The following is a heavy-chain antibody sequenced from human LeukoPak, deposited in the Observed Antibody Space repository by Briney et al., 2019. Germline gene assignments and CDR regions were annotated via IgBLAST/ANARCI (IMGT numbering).Heavy chain of an antibody. J-gene: IGHJ4*02. CDR3: ASCLFDYYYFDQ. CDR2: IYHSGTT. V-gene: IGHV4-4*02. CDR1: GDSITSHNW. D-gene: IGHD3-10*01. Sequence: PSETLSLTCAVSGDSITSHNWWSWVRQSPGKVQEWIGEIYHSGTTNYSPSLKSRVTISVDKSKNQLSLRLTSVTAADTAVYFCASCLFDYYYFDQWGQGTLVTVSS.